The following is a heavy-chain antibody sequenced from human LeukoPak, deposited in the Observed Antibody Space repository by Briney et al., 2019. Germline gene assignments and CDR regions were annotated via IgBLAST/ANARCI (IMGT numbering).Heavy chain of an antibody. V-gene: IGHV3-30*04. CDR2: ISSDGSNG. Sequence: PGRSLRLSCAASGFTFNFYAIHWVRQAPGKGLEWVAVISSDGSNGYYADSVKGRFTISRDNSENTLYLQMNSLRVEDTAVYYCAREVGKRDFDYWGQGTLVTVSS. J-gene: IGHJ4*02. CDR1: GFTFNFYA. D-gene: IGHD1-26*01. CDR3: AREVGKRDFDY.